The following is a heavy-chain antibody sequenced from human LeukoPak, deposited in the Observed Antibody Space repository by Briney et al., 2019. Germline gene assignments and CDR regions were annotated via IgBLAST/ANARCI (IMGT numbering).Heavy chain of an antibody. CDR3: ARDRPYYDILTGYYIGEAFDI. V-gene: IGHV3-23*01. D-gene: IGHD3-9*01. J-gene: IGHJ3*02. CDR1: GFTFSSFA. CDR2: ISESGDSA. Sequence: PGGSLRLSCAASGFTFSSFAMGWVRQAPGKGLEWVSLISESGDSAYYADSVKGRVTTSRDNSKNTLYLQMNSLRDEDTAVYYCARDRPYYDILTGYYIGEAFDIWGQGTMVTVSS.